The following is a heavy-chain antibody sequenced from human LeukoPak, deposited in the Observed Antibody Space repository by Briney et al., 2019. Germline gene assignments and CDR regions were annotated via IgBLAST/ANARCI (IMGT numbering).Heavy chain of an antibody. Sequence: GESLKISCKGSGYSFTSYWIGWVRQMPGKGLEWMGIIYPGDSDTRYSPSFQGQVTISADKSISTAYLQWSSLKASDTAMYYCARRYSSSQGGGWFDPWGQGTLVTVSS. V-gene: IGHV5-51*01. D-gene: IGHD6-6*01. CDR1: GYSFTSYW. CDR3: ARRYSSSQGGGWFDP. J-gene: IGHJ5*02. CDR2: IYPGDSDT.